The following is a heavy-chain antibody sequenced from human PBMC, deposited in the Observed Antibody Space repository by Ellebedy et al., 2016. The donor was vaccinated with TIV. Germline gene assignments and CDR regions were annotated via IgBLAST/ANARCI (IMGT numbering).Heavy chain of an antibody. V-gene: IGHV3-21*01. CDR1: GFTFSSYS. Sequence: GESLKISCAASGFTFSSYSMNWVRQAPGKGLEWVSCFSSSGTYIYYADSLKGRFTISRDSAKNSLYLQMNSLRAEDTAVYYCARGSGDLPFDYWGQGTLVTASS. CDR3: ARGSGDLPFDY. D-gene: IGHD4-17*01. J-gene: IGHJ4*02. CDR2: FSSSGTYI.